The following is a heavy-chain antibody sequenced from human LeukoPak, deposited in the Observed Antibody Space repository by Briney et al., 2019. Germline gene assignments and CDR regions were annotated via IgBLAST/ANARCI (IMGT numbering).Heavy chain of an antibody. D-gene: IGHD1-26*01. CDR3: ARPSGSYFDY. CDR1: GYTFTNYY. CDR2: INPSAGST. Sequence: ASVKVSCKASGYTFTNYYLHWVRQAPGQGLEWLGIINPSAGSTNYAQRFQGRVTMTSDTSTSTVYMELSSLRSEDAAVYYCARPSGSYFDYWGQGTLATVSS. J-gene: IGHJ4*02. V-gene: IGHV1-46*01.